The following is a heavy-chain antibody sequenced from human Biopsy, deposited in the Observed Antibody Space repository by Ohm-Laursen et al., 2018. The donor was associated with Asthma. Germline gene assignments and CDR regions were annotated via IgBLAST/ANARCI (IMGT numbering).Heavy chain of an antibody. CDR1: GFTFSHYN. CDR3: AKDRVAGRSYYFDY. V-gene: IGHV3-30*18. CDR2: ILFDGRKI. J-gene: IGHJ4*02. D-gene: IGHD6-13*01. Sequence: SLRLSCAASGFTFSHYNMNRVRRAPGKGLEWVAQILFDGRKINYPDSVKGRFTISRDNSKNMVYLQMNSLRPEDTAVYYCAKDRVAGRSYYFDYWGQGSLVSVSS.